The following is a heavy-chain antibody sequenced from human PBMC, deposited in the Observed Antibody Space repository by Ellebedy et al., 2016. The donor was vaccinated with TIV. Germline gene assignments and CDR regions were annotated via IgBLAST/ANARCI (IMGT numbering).Heavy chain of an antibody. CDR3: ARDRGELDFDY. CDR2: ISVHNGNT. CDR1: GYSLLTYG. V-gene: IGHV1-18*01. J-gene: IGHJ4*02. D-gene: IGHD3-10*01. Sequence: ASVKVSXXASGYSLLTYGMSWVRQAPGQGLEWMGWISVHNGNTDYAQKLQGRITMTTDTTTSTAYMELRSLRSDDTAVYYCARDRGELDFDYWGQGTLVTVSS.